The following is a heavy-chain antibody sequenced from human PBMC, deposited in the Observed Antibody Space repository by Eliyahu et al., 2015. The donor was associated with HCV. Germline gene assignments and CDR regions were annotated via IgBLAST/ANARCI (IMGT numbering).Heavy chain of an antibody. D-gene: IGHD3-22*01. Sequence: EVQLVESGGGLVQPGGSLRLSCAASGFTFSXYWMSWVRQAPGKGLEGVANIKQDGSAMYYLDSVKGRFTISRDNAKNSLFLQMNSLRAEDTALYYCARGDYYDSSGDYIDSFDVWGLGTMVTVSS. J-gene: IGHJ3*01. V-gene: IGHV3-7*03. CDR3: ARGDYYDSSGDYIDSFDV. CDR1: GFTFSXYW. CDR2: IKQDGSAM.